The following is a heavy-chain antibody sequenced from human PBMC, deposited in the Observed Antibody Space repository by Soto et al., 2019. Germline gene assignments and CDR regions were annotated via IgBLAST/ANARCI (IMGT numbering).Heavy chain of an antibody. CDR2: INPNSRGT. V-gene: IGHV1-2*02. J-gene: IGHJ5*02. CDR1: GYTFTDYF. CDR3: ARVTLNAGNWFDA. D-gene: IGHD1-1*01. Sequence: ASVKVSCKGCGYTFTDYFIHWVRQAPGQGFEWMGWINPNSRGTNYAPKFQGRVTMTRDTSNSTAYMEQRGLRSDDTAVYYCARVTLNAGNWFDAWGQGTLVTVSS.